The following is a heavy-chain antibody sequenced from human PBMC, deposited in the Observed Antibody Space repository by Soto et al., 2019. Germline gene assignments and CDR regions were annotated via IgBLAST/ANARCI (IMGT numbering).Heavy chain of an antibody. J-gene: IGHJ5*02. CDR3: AKCTAVGCYSPSDP. V-gene: IGHV3-23*01. CDR1: GFTFSSYG. CDR2: ITGTDGTT. Sequence: GGSLRLSCAASGFTFSSYGMSWVRQAPGKGLEWVSAITGTDGTTYYADSVKGRFTISRDNSKNTLYLLMNSLRAGDTAVYYCAKCTAVGCYSPSDPWGQGTQVTVSS. D-gene: IGHD2-15*01.